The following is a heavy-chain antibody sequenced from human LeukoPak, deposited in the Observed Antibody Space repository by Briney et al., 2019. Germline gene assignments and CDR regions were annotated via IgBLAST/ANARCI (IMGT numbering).Heavy chain of an antibody. J-gene: IGHJ4*02. D-gene: IGHD3-22*01. CDR1: GFTFSNAW. Sequence: GGSLRLSCAASGFTFSNAWMSWVRQAPGKGLEWVGRIYSKADGRTTDFAAPVKGRFTISRDDSKNTLYLQMNSLKTEDTAVYYCTTHYLGYYYNYWGQGTLVIVSS. CDR3: TTHYLGYYYNY. V-gene: IGHV3-15*01. CDR2: IYSKADGRTT.